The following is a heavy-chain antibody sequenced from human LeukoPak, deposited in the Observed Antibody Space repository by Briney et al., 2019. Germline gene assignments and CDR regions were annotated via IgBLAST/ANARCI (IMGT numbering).Heavy chain of an antibody. Sequence: ALVKVSCKASGYTFTSYGISWVRQAPGQGLEWMGWISAYNGNTNYAQKLQGRVTMTTDTSTSTAYMELRSLRSDDTAVYYCARGFPVNTAMVYYFDYWGQGTLVTVSS. CDR1: GYTFTSYG. CDR3: ARGFPVNTAMVYYFDY. J-gene: IGHJ4*02. CDR2: ISAYNGNT. D-gene: IGHD5-18*01. V-gene: IGHV1-18*01.